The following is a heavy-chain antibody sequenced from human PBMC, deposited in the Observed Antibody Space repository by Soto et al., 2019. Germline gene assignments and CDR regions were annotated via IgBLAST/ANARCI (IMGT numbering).Heavy chain of an antibody. CDR1: GGTFSSYT. CDR2: IIPILGIA. CDR3: ARGLNRHDFWSGYYTSYAFDI. D-gene: IGHD3-3*01. Sequence: ASVKVSCKASGGTFSSYTISWVRQAPGQGLEWMGRIIPILGIANYAQKFQGRVTITADKSTSTAYMELSSLRSEDTAVYYCARGLNRHDFWSGYYTSYAFDIWGQGTMVTVSS. V-gene: IGHV1-69*02. J-gene: IGHJ3*02.